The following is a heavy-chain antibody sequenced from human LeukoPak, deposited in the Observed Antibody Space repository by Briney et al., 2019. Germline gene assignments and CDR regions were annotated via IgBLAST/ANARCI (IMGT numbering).Heavy chain of an antibody. Sequence: GGSLRLSCAASGFTLSNYWMSWVRQAPGKGLEWVANINQGGRESCYVDSVEGRFTISRGNADYSLYLQMNSLRAEDTAVYYCARAATTGTVDYWGQGTLVTVSS. CDR1: GFTLSNYW. CDR3: ARAATTGTVDY. V-gene: IGHV3-7*04. J-gene: IGHJ4*02. D-gene: IGHD1-1*01. CDR2: INQGGRES.